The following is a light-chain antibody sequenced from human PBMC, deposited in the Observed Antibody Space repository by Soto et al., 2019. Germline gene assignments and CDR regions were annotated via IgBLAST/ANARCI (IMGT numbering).Light chain of an antibody. CDR3: QQYGSSPRET. CDR1: QSVSSSY. V-gene: IGKV3-20*01. Sequence: EIVLTQSPGTLSLSPGERATLSCRASQSVSSSYLALYQQQPGQAPRLLIYGASSRATDIPDRFSGSGSGTDFALPISRLEPEDFAVYYCQQYGSSPRETFGQGTKVEI. CDR2: GAS. J-gene: IGKJ1*01.